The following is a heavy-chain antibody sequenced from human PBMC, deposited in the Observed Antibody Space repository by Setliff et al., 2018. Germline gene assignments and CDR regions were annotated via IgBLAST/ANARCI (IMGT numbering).Heavy chain of an antibody. CDR2: IYYSGST. CDR1: GGSISSGSYY. CDR3: ARVSAIDKRVDY. Sequence: SETLSLTCTVSGGSISSGSYYWSWIRQPAGKGLEWIGYIYYSGSTNYNPSLKSRVTISVDTSKNQFSLKLSSVTAADTAVYYCARVSAIDKRVDYWGQGTLVTVSS. V-gene: IGHV4-61*10. J-gene: IGHJ4*02. D-gene: IGHD3-22*01.